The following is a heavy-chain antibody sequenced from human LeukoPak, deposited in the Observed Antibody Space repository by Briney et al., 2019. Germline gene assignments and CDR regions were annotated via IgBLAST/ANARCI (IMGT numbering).Heavy chain of an antibody. CDR3: AKEGRDGFNYDY. CDR2: ISASGTTI. J-gene: IGHJ4*02. CDR1: GFFFSGYE. Sequence: PGGSLRLSCAASGFFFSGYEINWVRQAPGKGLEWVSYISASGTTIYYADSVEGRFTVSRDNAKSSLYLQMNSLRAEDTAVYYCAKEGRDGFNYDYWGQGTLVTVSS. D-gene: IGHD5-24*01. V-gene: IGHV3-48*03.